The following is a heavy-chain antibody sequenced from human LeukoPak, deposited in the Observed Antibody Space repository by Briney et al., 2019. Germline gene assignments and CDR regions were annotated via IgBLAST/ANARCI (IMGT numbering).Heavy chain of an antibody. CDR2: IYPNSGDT. D-gene: IGHD4-17*01. CDR3: ARGSPNYGDLFDF. J-gene: IGHJ4*02. CDR1: GYTXTGYY. V-gene: IGHV1-2*02. Sequence: ASVKVSCKASGYTXTGYYMHWVRQAPGQGLEWMGWIYPNSGDTNFAQKFQVRVTMTRDTSISTAYMELSRLRSDDTAVYYCARGSPNYGDLFDFWGQGTLVTVSS.